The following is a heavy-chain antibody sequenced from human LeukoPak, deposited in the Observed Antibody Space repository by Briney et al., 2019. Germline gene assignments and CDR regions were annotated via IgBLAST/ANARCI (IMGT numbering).Heavy chain of an antibody. CDR3: AKWVGAAAGTRGYYFDY. V-gene: IGHV3-23*01. J-gene: IGHJ4*02. CDR2: ISGSGGST. CDR1: RFTFSSYA. Sequence: GGSLRLSCAASRFTFSSYAMSWVRQAPGKGLEWVSAISGSGGSTYYADSVKGRFTISRDNSKNTLYLQMNSLRAEDTAEYYCAKWVGAAAGTRGYYFDYWGQGTLVTVSS. D-gene: IGHD6-13*01.